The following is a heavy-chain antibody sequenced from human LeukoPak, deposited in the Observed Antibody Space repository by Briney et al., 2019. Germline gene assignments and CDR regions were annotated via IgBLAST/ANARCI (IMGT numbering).Heavy chain of an antibody. CDR2: IYYSGST. D-gene: IGHD5-18*01. Sequence: SETLSLTCTVSGGSISSYYWSWIRQPPGKGLEWIGYIYYSGSTNYNPSLKSRVTISVDTSKNQFSLKLNSVTAADTAVYYCARGGGPRGFSYGYWFDPWGQGTLVTVSS. V-gene: IGHV4-59*08. J-gene: IGHJ5*02. CDR3: ARGGGPRGFSYGYWFDP. CDR1: GGSISSYY.